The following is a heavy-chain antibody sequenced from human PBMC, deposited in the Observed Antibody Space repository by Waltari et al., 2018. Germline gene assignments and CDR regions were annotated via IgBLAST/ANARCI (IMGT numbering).Heavy chain of an antibody. V-gene: IGHV1-2*02. Sequence: QVQLVQSGAEVRKPGASVKVSCQASGSTFTGYYIHWVRQAPGQGLEWMGWINPNSGGTTYAQNFQGRVTMTRDTSISTAYMDLSRLRSDDTAVYYCARDGYSSSYDYWGQGTLVTVSS. CDR2: INPNSGGT. CDR1: GSTFTGYY. J-gene: IGHJ4*02. D-gene: IGHD6-6*01. CDR3: ARDGYSSSYDY.